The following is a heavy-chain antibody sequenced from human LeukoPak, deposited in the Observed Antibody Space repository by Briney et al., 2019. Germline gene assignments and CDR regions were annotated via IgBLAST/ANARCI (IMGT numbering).Heavy chain of an antibody. CDR3: AYCGGDCQTTDAFDI. Sequence: SVKVSFKASGGTFNSYAISWVRQAPGQGLEWMGGIIPIFGTANYAQKFQGRVTITADESTSTAYMELSSLRSEDTAVYYCAYCGGDCQTTDAFDIWGQGTMVTVSS. D-gene: IGHD2-21*02. J-gene: IGHJ3*02. CDR2: IIPIFGTA. V-gene: IGHV1-69*13. CDR1: GGTFNSYA.